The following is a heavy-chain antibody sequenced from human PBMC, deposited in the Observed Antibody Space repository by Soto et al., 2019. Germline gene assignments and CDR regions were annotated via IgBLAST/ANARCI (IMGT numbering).Heavy chain of an antibody. CDR3: AKRTGTTGGSFDY. Sequence: GGSLRLSCAASGFTFSSYAMIWVRQAPGKGLEWVSAISGSGGTTYYADSVKGRFTISRDNSKNTLYLQMNSLRAEDTAVYYCAKRTGTTGGSFDYWGQGTLVTVSS. J-gene: IGHJ4*02. CDR2: ISGSGGTT. D-gene: IGHD1-7*01. CDR1: GFTFSSYA. V-gene: IGHV3-23*01.